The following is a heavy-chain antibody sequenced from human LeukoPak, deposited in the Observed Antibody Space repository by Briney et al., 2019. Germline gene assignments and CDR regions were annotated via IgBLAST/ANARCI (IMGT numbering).Heavy chain of an antibody. Sequence: PSETLSLTCAVYGGSFSGYYWGWIRQPPGKGLEWIGSIYYSGSTYYNPSLKSRVTISVDTSKNQFSLKLSSVTAADTAVYYCARLNYDILPVGLATPTYYMDVWGKGTTVTISS. V-gene: IGHV4-39*01. CDR1: GGSFSGYY. CDR2: IYYSGST. J-gene: IGHJ6*03. CDR3: ARLNYDILPVGLATPTYYMDV. D-gene: IGHD3-9*01.